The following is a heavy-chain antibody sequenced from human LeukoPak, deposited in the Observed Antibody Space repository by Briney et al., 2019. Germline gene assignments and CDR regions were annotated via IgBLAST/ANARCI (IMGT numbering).Heavy chain of an antibody. J-gene: IGHJ5*02. D-gene: IGHD3-10*01. Sequence: ASETLSLTCTVSGGSISSSSYYWGWIRQPPGKGLEWIGSIYYSGSTYYNPSLKSRVTISVDTSKNQFSLKLSSVTAADTAVYYCARGFTMVRGTNWFDPWGQGTLVTVSS. CDR3: ARGFTMVRGTNWFDP. V-gene: IGHV4-39*01. CDR2: IYYSGST. CDR1: GGSISSSSYY.